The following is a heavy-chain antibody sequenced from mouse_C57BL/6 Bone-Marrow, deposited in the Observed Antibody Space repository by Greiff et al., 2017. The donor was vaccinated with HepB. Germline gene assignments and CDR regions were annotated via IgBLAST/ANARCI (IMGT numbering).Heavy chain of an antibody. Sequence: QVQLKESGPGLVQPSQSLSITCTVSGFSLTSYGVHWVRQSPGKGLEWLGVIWSGGSTDYNAAFISRLSISKDNSKSQVFLKMNSLQADDTAIYYCASIYDGYYVGWFAYWGQGTLVTVSA. J-gene: IGHJ3*01. CDR1: GFSLTSYG. D-gene: IGHD2-3*01. CDR2: IWSGGST. CDR3: ASIYDGYYVGWFAY. V-gene: IGHV2-2*01.